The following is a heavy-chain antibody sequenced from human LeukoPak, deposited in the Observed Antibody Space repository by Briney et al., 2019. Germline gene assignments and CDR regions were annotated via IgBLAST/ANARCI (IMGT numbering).Heavy chain of an antibody. Sequence: GGSLRLSCAASGFTFSSYGMHWVRQAPEKGLEWVSYISSSGSTIYYADSVKGRFTISRDNAKNSLYLQMNSLRAEDTAVYYCARDGVPDYGLHGLLGYDFWSGYYTGPYYYGMDVWGQGTTVTVSS. CDR1: GFTFSSYG. V-gene: IGHV3-48*04. CDR3: ARDGVPDYGLHGLLGYDFWSGYYTGPYYYGMDV. J-gene: IGHJ6*02. CDR2: ISSSGSTI. D-gene: IGHD3-3*01.